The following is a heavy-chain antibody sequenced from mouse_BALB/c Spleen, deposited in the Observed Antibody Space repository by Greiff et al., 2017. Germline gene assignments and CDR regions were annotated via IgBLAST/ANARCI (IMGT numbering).Heavy chain of an antibody. CDR1: GFTFSSFG. CDR2: ISSGSSTI. D-gene: IGHD2-1*01. J-gene: IGHJ1*01. V-gene: IGHV5-17*02. CDR3: AREDLLWLYWYFDV. Sequence: EVMLVESGGGLVQPGGSRKLSCAASGFTFSSFGMHWVRQAPEKGLEWVAYISSGSSTIYYADTVKGRFTISRDNPKNTLFLQMTSLRSEDTAMYYCAREDLLWLYWYFDVWGAGTTVTVSS.